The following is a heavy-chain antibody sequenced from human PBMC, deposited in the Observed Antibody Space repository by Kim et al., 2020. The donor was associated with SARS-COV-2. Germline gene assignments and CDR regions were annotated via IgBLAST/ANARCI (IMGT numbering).Heavy chain of an antibody. Sequence: RVTISVDTSKNQFSLKLSSVTAADTAVYYCARVLVSIFGVVIIIHDAFDIWGQGTMVTVSS. V-gene: IGHV4-39*07. D-gene: IGHD3-3*01. J-gene: IGHJ3*02. CDR3: ARVLVSIFGVVIIIHDAFDI.